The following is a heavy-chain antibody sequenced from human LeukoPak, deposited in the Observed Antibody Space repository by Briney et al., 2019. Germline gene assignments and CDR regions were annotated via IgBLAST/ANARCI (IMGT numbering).Heavy chain of an antibody. D-gene: IGHD2-8*01. CDR3: ARVYCTSGVCYTRWFDP. J-gene: IGHJ5*02. Sequence: SETLSLTCTVSGGSTSTYYWSWIRQPPGKGLEWIAYIDYRGSTTYNPSLRSRLTISVDTFRNQFSLKLSSVTAADTAVYYCARVYCTSGVCYTRWFDPWGQGTLVTVSS. CDR1: GGSTSTYY. V-gene: IGHV4-59*01. CDR2: IDYRGST.